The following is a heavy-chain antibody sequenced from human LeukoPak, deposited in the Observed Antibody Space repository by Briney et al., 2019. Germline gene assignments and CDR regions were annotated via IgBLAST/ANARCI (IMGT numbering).Heavy chain of an antibody. Sequence: GGSLRLSCAASGFTFSSYGMHWVRQAPGKGLEWVTFIRYDGGNKYYADSVKGRFTISRDNSKNTLYLQMNSLRPEDTAVFYCAKDLEGLETMTMAPGYWGQGTLVTASS. J-gene: IGHJ4*02. CDR3: AKDLEGLETMTMAPGY. CDR2: IRYDGGNK. CDR1: GFTFSSYG. V-gene: IGHV3-30*02. D-gene: IGHD4/OR15-4a*01.